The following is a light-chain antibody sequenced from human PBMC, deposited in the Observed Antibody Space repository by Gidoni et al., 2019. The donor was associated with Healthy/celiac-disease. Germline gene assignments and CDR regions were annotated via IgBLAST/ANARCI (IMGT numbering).Light chain of an antibody. V-gene: IGKV1-39*01. J-gene: IGKJ5*01. CDR2: AAS. CDR1: QSISSY. CDR3: QQSYSTPIT. Sequence: DIQMTQSPSSLSASVGDRVTITCRASQSISSYLNWYQQKPGKAPKLLIYAASSLQSGVPSRFSGSGSGTDFTLTISSLQPEDFATDYGQQSYSTPITFGQGKRLEIK.